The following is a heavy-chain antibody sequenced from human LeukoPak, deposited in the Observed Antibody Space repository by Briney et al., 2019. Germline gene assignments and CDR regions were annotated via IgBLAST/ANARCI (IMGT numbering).Heavy chain of an antibody. Sequence: SETLSLTCTVSGGSISSSSYYWGWIRQPPGKGLEWIGSIYYSGSTYYNPSLKSRVTISVDTSKNQFSLKLSSVTAADTAVYYCARVGGSGRYFDRGRSYWYFDLWGRGTLVTVSS. D-gene: IGHD3-9*01. J-gene: IGHJ2*01. V-gene: IGHV4-39*07. CDR3: ARVGGSGRYFDRGRSYWYFDL. CDR1: GGSISSSSYY. CDR2: IYYSGST.